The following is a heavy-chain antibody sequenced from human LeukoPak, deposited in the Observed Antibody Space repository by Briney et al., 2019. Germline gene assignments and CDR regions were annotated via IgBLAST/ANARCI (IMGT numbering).Heavy chain of an antibody. CDR1: GYTFTGYY. V-gene: IGHV1-46*01. D-gene: IGHD6-19*01. J-gene: IGHJ4*02. CDR3: ARFAVHRRIAVNGQFGLDY. Sequence: VKVSCKASGYTFTGYYMHWVRQAPGQGLEWMGIINPSGGTTNYAQKFQGRVTMTRDTSTSTVYMELSSLRSEDTAVYYCARFAVHRRIAVNGQFGLDYWGRGTLVTVSS. CDR2: INPSGGTT.